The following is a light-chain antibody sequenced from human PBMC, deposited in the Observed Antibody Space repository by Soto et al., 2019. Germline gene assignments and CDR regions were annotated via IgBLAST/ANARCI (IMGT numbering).Light chain of an antibody. V-gene: IGKV1-5*01. Sequence: DIQMTQSPSTLSASVGDRVTITCRASQSISSWLAWYQQKPWKAPKLLIYDASTLESGVPSRFSGSGSGTAFTLTISSLQPDDFATYYCQPYNSYSVAFGQGTKLEIK. CDR2: DAS. CDR1: QSISSW. J-gene: IGKJ2*01. CDR3: QPYNSYSVA.